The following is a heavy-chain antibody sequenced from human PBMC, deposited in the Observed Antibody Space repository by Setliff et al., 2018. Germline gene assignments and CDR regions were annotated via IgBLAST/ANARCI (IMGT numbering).Heavy chain of an antibody. Sequence: ASVKVSCKASGYSFSDSAVSWVRQAPGQGLEWVGWNSVYSGNAYYAQKLQDRVTLTTDTSTTTVYMELSSLTSEDTAIYYCARGGLAAAGRKGVFEHWGQGTLVTVSS. CDR3: ARGGLAAAGRKGVFEH. J-gene: IGHJ4*02. D-gene: IGHD6-13*01. V-gene: IGHV1-18*01. CDR2: NSVYSGNA. CDR1: GYSFSDSA.